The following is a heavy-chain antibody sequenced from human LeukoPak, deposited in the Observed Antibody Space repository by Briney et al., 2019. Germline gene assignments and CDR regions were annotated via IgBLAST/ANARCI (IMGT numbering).Heavy chain of an antibody. CDR1: DYSISSAYY. CDR2: IHHSGST. J-gene: IGHJ4*02. V-gene: IGHV4-38-2*01. Sequence: PSEILSLTCDVSDYSISSAYYWGWIRQPPGKGLEWIASIHHSGSTDYNPSLKSRVTISIDTSKNQFSLNLRFVTATDTAVYYCARPGYCSSTSCYPVNWGQGTLVTVSS. D-gene: IGHD2-2*01. CDR3: ARPGYCSSTSCYPVN.